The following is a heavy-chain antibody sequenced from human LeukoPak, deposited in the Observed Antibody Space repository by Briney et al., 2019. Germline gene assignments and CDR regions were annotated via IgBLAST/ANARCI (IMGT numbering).Heavy chain of an antibody. CDR3: ARDLDTFDY. D-gene: IGHD5-18*01. Sequence: PGGSLRLSCAASGFTFSSYSMNWVRQAPGKGLEWVSSISSSSSHIYYADSVKGRFTISRDNAKNSLYLQMNSLRAEDTAVYYRARDLDTFDYWGQGTLVTVSS. CDR2: ISSSSSHI. CDR1: GFTFSSYS. J-gene: IGHJ4*02. V-gene: IGHV3-21*01.